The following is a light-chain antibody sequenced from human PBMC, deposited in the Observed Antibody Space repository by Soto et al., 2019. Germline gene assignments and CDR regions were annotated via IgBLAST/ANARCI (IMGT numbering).Light chain of an antibody. V-gene: IGLV2-11*01. CDR1: NSDIGGYNY. J-gene: IGLJ3*02. CDR2: DVS. Sequence: QSVLTQPRSVSGSPGQSVTISCTGTNSDIGGYNYVSWYQQHPGKAPKVMIYDVSRRPSGVPDRFSGSKSGNTASLTISGLQGEEEGEYFCWLYGGKYHFWVFGGGTKLTVL. CDR3: WLYGGKYHFWV.